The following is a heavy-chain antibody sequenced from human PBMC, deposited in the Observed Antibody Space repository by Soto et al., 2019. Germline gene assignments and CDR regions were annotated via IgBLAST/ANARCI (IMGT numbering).Heavy chain of an antibody. Sequence: GSLTLSCAASGFTVSSNYMSWIRQSPGKGQGWVSVIYSGGSTYYADSAKGRFTISRDNSKNTLYLQMNSLRAEDTAVYYCARDQGRQSVGYYYYCMDVWGQGTTVTVSS. J-gene: IGHJ6*02. CDR2: IYSGGST. CDR1: GFTVSSNY. V-gene: IGHV3-53*01. D-gene: IGHD2-15*01. CDR3: ARDQGRQSVGYYYYCMDV.